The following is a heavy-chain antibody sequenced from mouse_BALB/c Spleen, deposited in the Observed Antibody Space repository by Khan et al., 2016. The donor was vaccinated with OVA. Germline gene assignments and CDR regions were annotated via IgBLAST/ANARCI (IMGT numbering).Heavy chain of an antibody. J-gene: IGHJ3*01. D-gene: IGHD2-4*01. Sequence: EVQLKESGPGLVKPSQSLSLTCTVTGYSITSEYAWNWIRQFPGNKLEWMGYISYSVNTRYNPSLKSRISITRDTSKNQFFLQLNSVTTEDTATYYCARKDYYDYDPFPYWGQGTLVTVSA. CDR3: ARKDYYDYDPFPY. CDR2: ISYSVNT. CDR1: GYSITSEYA. V-gene: IGHV3-2*02.